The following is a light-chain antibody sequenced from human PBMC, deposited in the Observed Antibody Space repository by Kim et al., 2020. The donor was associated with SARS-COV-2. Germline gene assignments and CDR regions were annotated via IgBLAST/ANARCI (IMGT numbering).Light chain of an antibody. J-gene: IGLJ2*01. V-gene: IGLV2-8*01. CDR2: AVS. CDR1: SSDVGRYNY. Sequence: GQSVDIASTGTSSDVGRYNYVSWYQHHPGKAPKLIIYAVSKRPTGVPDRFSGAKSGNTASLTVSGLQAEDEADYYCSSYAGSNDLVFGGGTQLTVL. CDR3: SSYAGSNDLV.